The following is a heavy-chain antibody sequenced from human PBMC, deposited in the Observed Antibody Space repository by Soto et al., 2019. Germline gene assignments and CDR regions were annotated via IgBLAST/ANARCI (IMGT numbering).Heavy chain of an antibody. CDR2: MNPNTVNS. J-gene: IGHJ4*02. D-gene: IGHD1-1*01. Sequence: QVQLVQSGAEVRKPGASVKVSCEASGYTFTSYDIYWVRQATGQGLEWMGWMNPNTVNSGYAQKFQGRVTIDSETSKSTAHMEVSRLRSEDTAVYYCARRAETNGWNGFGADKYYFDFWGQGTLVTVSS. CDR1: GYTFTSYD. CDR3: ARRAETNGWNGFGADKYYFDF. V-gene: IGHV1-8*01.